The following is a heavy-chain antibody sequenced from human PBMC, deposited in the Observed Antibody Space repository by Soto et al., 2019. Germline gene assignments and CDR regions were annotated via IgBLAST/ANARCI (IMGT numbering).Heavy chain of an antibody. V-gene: IGHV3-30-3*01. J-gene: IGHJ3*02. D-gene: IGHD3-10*01. Sequence: QVQLVESGGGVVQPGRSLRLSCAASGFTFSSYAMHWVRQAPGKGLEWVAVISYDGSNKYYADSVKGRFTISRDNSKNTLYLQMNSLRAEDTAVYYCARERGWFGELRGHDAFDIWGQGTTVTVSS. CDR1: GFTFSSYA. CDR2: ISYDGSNK. CDR3: ARERGWFGELRGHDAFDI.